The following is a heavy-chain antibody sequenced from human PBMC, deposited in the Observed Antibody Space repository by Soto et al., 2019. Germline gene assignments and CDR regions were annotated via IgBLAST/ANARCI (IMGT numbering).Heavy chain of an antibody. CDR3: ARSLDSSGWYGVDDYYHGLDV. CDR2: INAGGGRT. J-gene: IGHJ6*02. CDR1: GFTFSSYA. Sequence: EVQLLESGGSLVQPGGSLRLSCVASGFTFSSYAMSWVRQAPGKGLDWVSDINAGGGRTFYADSVKGRFTMSTDSSRKTLYLQMNSLRVEDTAVYYCARSLDSSGWYGVDDYYHGLDVWGQGTTVTVSS. V-gene: IGHV3-23*01. D-gene: IGHD6-19*01.